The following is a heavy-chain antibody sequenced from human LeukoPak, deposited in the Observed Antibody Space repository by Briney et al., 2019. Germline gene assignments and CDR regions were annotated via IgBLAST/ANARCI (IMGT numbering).Heavy chain of an antibody. D-gene: IGHD3-10*01. CDR1: GFTFSSYA. Sequence: GGSLRLSCAASGFTFSSYAMSWVRQAPGKGLEWVSAISGSGGSTYYADSVKGRFTISRDNSKNTLYLQMNSLRAEDTAVYYCAKEPIWSRELFALLFDYWGQGTLVTVSS. V-gene: IGHV3-23*01. CDR3: AKEPIWSRELFALLFDY. J-gene: IGHJ4*02. CDR2: ISGSGGST.